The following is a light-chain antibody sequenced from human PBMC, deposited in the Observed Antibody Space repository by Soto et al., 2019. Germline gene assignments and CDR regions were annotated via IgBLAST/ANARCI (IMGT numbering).Light chain of an antibody. Sequence: IVLTQSPGTLSLSPGERATLSCRASQTGSKSYLAWYQNKSGQAPRLLIYGVYTRASGIPDRFSGSGSGTEFTLTITRLEPEDSAVYFCQHYGYSQWTFGQGTKVDSK. CDR2: GVY. J-gene: IGKJ1*01. V-gene: IGKV3-20*01. CDR3: QHYGYSQWT. CDR1: QTGSKSY.